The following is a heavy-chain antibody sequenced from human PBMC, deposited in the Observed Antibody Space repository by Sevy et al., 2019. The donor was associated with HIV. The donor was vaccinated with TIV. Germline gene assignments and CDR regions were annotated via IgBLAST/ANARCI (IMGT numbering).Heavy chain of an antibody. D-gene: IGHD1-26*01. CDR2: ITHDGINE. V-gene: IGHV3-30*18. Sequence: EGSLRLSCIGSGFSFSYYGIHWVRQSPGKELDWVALITHDGINEYYADSVKGRFTISRDNSKNTVYLEMNSLRNEDTGIYFCANAYSGSYSHSYLYALDVWGQGTTVTVSS. CDR3: ANAYSGSYSHSYLYALDV. CDR1: GFSFSYYG. J-gene: IGHJ6*02.